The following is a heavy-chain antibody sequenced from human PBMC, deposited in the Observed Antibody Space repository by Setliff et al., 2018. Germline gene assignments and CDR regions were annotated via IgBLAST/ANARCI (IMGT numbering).Heavy chain of an antibody. D-gene: IGHD3-9*01. V-gene: IGHV4-38-2*01. CDR2: LYHSGTT. J-gene: IGHJ3*01. Sequence: SETLSLTCAVSGFSITSGYYWGWIRQAPGKGLEWIGSLYHSGTTYYNPSLKRRVTISLDTSKNQFSLRLSSVTAADTAVYYCARASSLTRKHLAFDLWGQGTMVTVSS. CDR1: GFSITSGYY. CDR3: ARASSLTRKHLAFDL.